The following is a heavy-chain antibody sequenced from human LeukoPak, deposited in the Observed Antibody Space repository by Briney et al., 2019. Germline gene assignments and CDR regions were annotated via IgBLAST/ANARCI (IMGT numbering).Heavy chain of an antibody. D-gene: IGHD3-3*01. CDR2: ISTYNGNT. J-gene: IGHJ4*02. V-gene: IGHV1-18*01. CDR1: VYTFTSYG. CDR3: ARELQHRGRVHPAPFGVVIAKPGPFDY. Sequence: GASVKVSCKASVYTFTSYGISWVRQAPGQGVEWMGWISTYNGNTNYAQKLQGRVTMTRDTSTSTAYMELRSLRSDDTAVYYCARELQHRGRVHPAPFGVVIAKPGPFDYWGQGTLVTVSS.